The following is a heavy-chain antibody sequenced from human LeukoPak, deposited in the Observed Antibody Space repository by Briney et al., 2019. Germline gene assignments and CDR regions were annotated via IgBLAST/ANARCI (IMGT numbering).Heavy chain of an antibody. Sequence: GSLRLSCAAAGFTFRNYGVHWVRQAPGKGRGWVALISFDVIKKNYGGSVEGRFTISRDNSKSTLFLQMDSLRAEATAVYYCARDPANGYGRSYGFDIWGQGTMVTVSS. CDR1: GFTFRNYG. J-gene: IGHJ3*02. V-gene: IGHV3-30*04. D-gene: IGHD2-15*01. CDR3: ARDPANGYGRSYGFDI. CDR2: ISFDVIKK.